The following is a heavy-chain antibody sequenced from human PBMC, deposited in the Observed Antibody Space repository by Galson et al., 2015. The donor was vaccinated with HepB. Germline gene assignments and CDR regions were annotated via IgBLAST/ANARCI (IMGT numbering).Heavy chain of an antibody. V-gene: IGHV3-23*01. CDR1: GFTFRSYA. J-gene: IGHJ3*02. CDR2: ISGSGGST. CDR3: AKDPTDYYDSSGIRRVFDI. D-gene: IGHD3-22*01. Sequence: LRLSCAASGFTFRSYAMSWVRQAPGKGLEWVSAISGSGGSTYYADSVKGRFTISRDNSKNTLYLQMNSLRAEDTAVYYCAKDPTDYYDSSGIRRVFDIWGQGTMVTVSS.